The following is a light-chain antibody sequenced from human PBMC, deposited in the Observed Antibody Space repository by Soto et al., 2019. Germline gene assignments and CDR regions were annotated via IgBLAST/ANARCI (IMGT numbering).Light chain of an antibody. V-gene: IGKV1-9*01. J-gene: IGKJ4*01. CDR2: AAS. CDR1: QDIAIY. CDR3: QQLRMYPST. Sequence: IQLTQSPSSLSASVGDRVTITCRASQDIAIYLAWYQQKPGEAPKLLIYAASTLYGGVPSRFSGSGSGTDFALTITSLQAEDFATYYCQQLRMYPSTFSGGTKVESK.